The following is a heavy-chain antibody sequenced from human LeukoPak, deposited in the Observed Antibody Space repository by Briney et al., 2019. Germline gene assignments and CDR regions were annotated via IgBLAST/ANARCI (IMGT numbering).Heavy chain of an antibody. J-gene: IGHJ3*02. V-gene: IGHV5-51*01. CDR3: ARPVGSGYDLNAFDI. CDR2: IYPGDSDT. D-gene: IGHD5-12*01. Sequence: GESLRISCKGSGYSFTSYWIAWVRQMPGKGLEWMGIIYPGDSDTRYSPSFQGQVTISADKSISTAYLLWSGLKASDTAMYYCARPVGSGYDLNAFDIWGQGTMVTVSS. CDR1: GYSFTSYW.